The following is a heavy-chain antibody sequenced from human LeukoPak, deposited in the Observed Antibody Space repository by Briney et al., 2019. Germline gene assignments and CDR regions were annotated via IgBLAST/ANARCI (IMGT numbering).Heavy chain of an antibody. V-gene: IGHV1-46*01. J-gene: IGHJ5*02. CDR2: INLSGGST. Sequence: GASVKVSCKASGFTFTSYYMHWVRQAPGQGLEWMGIINLSGGSTSYAQKFQGGVTLTRDTSTSTVYMELSSLRSEDTAVYYCARGPPGRVHDSSKKGLFDPWGQGTLVTVSS. D-gene: IGHD3-22*01. CDR1: GFTFTSYY. CDR3: ARGPPGRVHDSSKKGLFDP.